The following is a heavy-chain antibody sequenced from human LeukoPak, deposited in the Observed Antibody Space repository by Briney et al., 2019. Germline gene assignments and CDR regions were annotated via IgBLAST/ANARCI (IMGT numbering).Heavy chain of an antibody. CDR3: ARGITMVRGVIRYYYYMDV. Sequence: ASVKVSCKASGGTFSSYAISWVRQAPGQGLEWMGGIIPIFGTANYAQRFQGRVTITADKSTSTAYMELSSLRSEDTAVYYCARGITMVRGVIRYYYYMDVWGKGTTVTVSS. CDR2: IIPIFGTA. J-gene: IGHJ6*03. D-gene: IGHD3-10*01. V-gene: IGHV1-69*06. CDR1: GGTFSSYA.